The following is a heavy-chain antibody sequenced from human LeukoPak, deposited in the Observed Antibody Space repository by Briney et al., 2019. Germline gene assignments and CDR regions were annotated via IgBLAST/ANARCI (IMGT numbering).Heavy chain of an antibody. Sequence: SQTLSLTCTISGDSVLSNRAAWNWIRQSPSRGLEWLGRTFYRSKWYSDYAVSVKSRMTINPDTSRNQFSLQLNSVTPEDTAVYYCARDLSGIFDPWGQGTLVTVSS. CDR1: GDSVLSNRAA. J-gene: IGHJ5*02. V-gene: IGHV6-1*01. CDR3: ARDLSGIFDP. CDR2: TFYRSKWYS. D-gene: IGHD3-10*01.